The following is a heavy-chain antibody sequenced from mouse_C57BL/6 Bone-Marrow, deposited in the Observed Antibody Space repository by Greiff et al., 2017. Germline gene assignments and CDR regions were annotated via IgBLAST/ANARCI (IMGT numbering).Heavy chain of an antibody. V-gene: IGHV5-12*01. CDR1: GFTFSDYY. D-gene: IGHD2-4*01. J-gene: IGHJ4*01. Sequence: EVQGVESGGGLVQPGGSLKLSCAASGFTFSDYYMYWVRQTPEKRLEWVAYISNGGGSTYYPDTVKGRFTISRDNAKNTLYLQMSRLKSEDTAMYYCARHYYDYDGGGYAMDYWGQGTSVTVSS. CDR3: ARHYYDYDGGGYAMDY. CDR2: ISNGGGST.